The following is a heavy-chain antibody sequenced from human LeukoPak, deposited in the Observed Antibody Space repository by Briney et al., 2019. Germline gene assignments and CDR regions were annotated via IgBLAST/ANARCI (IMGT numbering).Heavy chain of an antibody. CDR1: GFTFSSYA. D-gene: IGHD2-21*02. J-gene: IGHJ4*02. V-gene: IGHV3-23*01. Sequence: GGSLRLSCAASGFTFSSYAMSWVRLAPGKGLEWESAISGSGGSTYYADSVKGRFTISRDNSKNTLYLQMNSLRAEDTAVYYCAKDPCGGDCKTFDYWGQGTLVTVSS. CDR3: AKDPCGGDCKTFDY. CDR2: ISGSGGST.